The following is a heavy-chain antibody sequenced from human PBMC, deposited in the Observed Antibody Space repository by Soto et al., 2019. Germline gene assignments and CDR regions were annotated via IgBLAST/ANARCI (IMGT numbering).Heavy chain of an antibody. D-gene: IGHD3-22*01. CDR2: ISYDGSDK. CDR1: GFTFRSYG. J-gene: IGHJ4*02. Sequence: GGSLRLSCAASGFTFRSYGMNWVRQAPGKGPQWVALISYDGSDKDYADSVKGRFTISRDNSRNTLFLQMNSLRAEDTAVYYCARDYYKYYDSSGYYRSPAYWGQGTLVTVSS. V-gene: IGHV3-30*03. CDR3: ARDYYKYYDSSGYYRSPAY.